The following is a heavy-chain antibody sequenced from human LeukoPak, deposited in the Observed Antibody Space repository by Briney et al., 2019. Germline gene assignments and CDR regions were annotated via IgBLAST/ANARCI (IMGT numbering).Heavy chain of an antibody. J-gene: IGHJ3*01. CDR3: ARGKTSDDIIEDGFDL. CDR1: GFSVSTNY. CDR2: LYSGGGA. Sequence: GGSLRLSYAASGFSVSTNYMTWVRQAPGKGLEWVSVLYSGGGAYYADSVKDRFTISRDYSQNTLLLQMNSLRAEDTALYYCARGKTSDDIIEDGFDLWGQGTMVAVSS. D-gene: IGHD3-9*01. V-gene: IGHV3-66*01.